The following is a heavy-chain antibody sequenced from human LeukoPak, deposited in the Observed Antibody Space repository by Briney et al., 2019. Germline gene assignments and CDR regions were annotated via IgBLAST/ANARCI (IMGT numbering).Heavy chain of an antibody. D-gene: IGHD4-23*01. CDR1: APTSADYA. Sequence: RRSLRLSSAPSAPTSADYAMSWDRHLQEKGLGWVSGNNWNGGDTDCGDTVKGRFTISRDNAKNCLYLQMNSVRAEDTALYYCARDLYGGNSGGGQRPLVTVS. V-gene: IGHV3-20*04. J-gene: IGHJ4*02. CDR2: NNWNGGDT. CDR3: ARDLYGGNSG.